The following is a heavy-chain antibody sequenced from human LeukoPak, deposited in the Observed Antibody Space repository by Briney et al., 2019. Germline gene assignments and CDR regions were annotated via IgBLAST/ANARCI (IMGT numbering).Heavy chain of an antibody. CDR2: IYYSGST. V-gene: IGHV4-59*01. Sequence: ASETLSLTCTVSGGPISSYYWSWIRQPPGKGLEWIGYIYYSGSTNYNPSLKSRVTISVDTSKNQFSLKLTSVTSADTAVYYCARGRGGFDPWGQGTLVTVSS. J-gene: IGHJ5*02. D-gene: IGHD3-16*01. CDR1: GGPISSYY. CDR3: ARGRGGFDP.